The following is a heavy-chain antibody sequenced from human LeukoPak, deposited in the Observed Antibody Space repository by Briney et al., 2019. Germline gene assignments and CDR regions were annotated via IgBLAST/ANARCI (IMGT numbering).Heavy chain of an antibody. CDR1: GGSISSGRHY. V-gene: IGHV4-39*07. CDR3: ARGSAITMVRGVIRRWFDP. D-gene: IGHD3-10*01. J-gene: IGHJ5*02. Sequence: PSETLSLTCTVSGGSISSGRHYWGWIRQPPGKVLEWIGEINHSGSTNYNPSLKSRVTISVDTSKNQFSLKLSSVTAADTAVYYCARGSAITMVRGVIRRWFDPWGQGTLVTVSS. CDR2: INHSGST.